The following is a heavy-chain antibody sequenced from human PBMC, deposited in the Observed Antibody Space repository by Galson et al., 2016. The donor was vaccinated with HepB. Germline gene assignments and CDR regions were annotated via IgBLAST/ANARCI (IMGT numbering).Heavy chain of an antibody. CDR3: ARVRYSTTWYFDY. V-gene: IGHV1-69*13. Sequence: SVKVSCKASGGTFNKYAISWVRRAPGQGLEWMGGITNFGTANYAQRFQGRVTITADEYTSTVYMELISLRSEDTAVYYCARVRYSTTWYFDYWGQGTLVTVSS. CDR1: GGTFNKYA. CDR2: ITNFGTA. J-gene: IGHJ4*02. D-gene: IGHD6-13*01.